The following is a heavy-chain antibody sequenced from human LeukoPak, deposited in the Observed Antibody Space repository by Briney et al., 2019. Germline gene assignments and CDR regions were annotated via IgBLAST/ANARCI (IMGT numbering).Heavy chain of an antibody. V-gene: IGHV3-43*02. Sequence: PGGSLRLSCAASGFTFDDYAMHWVRQAPGKGLKWVSLISGDGGSTYYADSVKGRFTISRDNSKNSLYLQMNSLRTEDTALYYCAKRNQGGYCSGGSCYDDWGQGTLVTVSS. CDR3: AKRNQGGYCSGGSCYDD. CDR1: GFTFDDYA. J-gene: IGHJ4*02. D-gene: IGHD2-15*01. CDR2: ISGDGGST.